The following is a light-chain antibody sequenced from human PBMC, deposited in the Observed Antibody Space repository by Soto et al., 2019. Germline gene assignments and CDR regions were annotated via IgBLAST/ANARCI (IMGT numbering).Light chain of an antibody. V-gene: IGKV3D-15*01. CDR3: QQYHTWPIT. J-gene: IGKJ4*01. CDR1: QSVDSN. CDR2: GAS. Sequence: EIVITQSPATLSVSPGERATLSCRASQSVDSNLAWYQQKPGQAPRLLIFGASTRATGIPARFSGSGSGTDFTLTISSLQSEDCAIYYCQQYHTWPITFGGGTKVDIK.